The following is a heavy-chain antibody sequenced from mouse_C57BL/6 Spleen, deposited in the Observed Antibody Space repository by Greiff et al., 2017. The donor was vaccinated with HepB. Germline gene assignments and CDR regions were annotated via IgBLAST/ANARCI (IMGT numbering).Heavy chain of an antibody. V-gene: IGHV5-4*01. CDR1: GFTFSSYA. D-gene: IGHD4-1*01. Sequence: DVQLVESGGGLVKPGGSLKFSCAASGFTFSSYAMSWVRQTPEKRLEWVATISDGGSYTYYPDNVKGRFTISRDNAKNNLYLQLSHLKSEDTAMYYCARDRTGTNYFDYWGQGTTLTVSS. J-gene: IGHJ2*01. CDR3: ARDRTGTNYFDY. CDR2: ISDGGSYT.